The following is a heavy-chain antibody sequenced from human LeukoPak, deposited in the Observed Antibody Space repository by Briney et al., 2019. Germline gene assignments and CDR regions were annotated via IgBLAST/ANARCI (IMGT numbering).Heavy chain of an antibody. CDR1: GFTFGDYA. Sequence: PGRSLRLSCTASGFTFGDYAMSWFRQAPGKGLEWVSVIYTGGSTYYADSVKGRFTISRDISKNTLYLQMNSLRAEDTAVYYCARGTVTAPDYWGQGTLVTVSS. CDR3: ARGTVTAPDY. D-gene: IGHD4-17*01. CDR2: IYTGGST. J-gene: IGHJ4*02. V-gene: IGHV3-53*01.